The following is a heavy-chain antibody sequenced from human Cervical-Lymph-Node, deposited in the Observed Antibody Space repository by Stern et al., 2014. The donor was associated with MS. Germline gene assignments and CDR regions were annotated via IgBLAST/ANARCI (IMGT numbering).Heavy chain of an antibody. CDR3: ASGSLEGFDP. J-gene: IGHJ5*02. CDR1: GYTFTSLG. Sequence: VQLVESGAEVKKPGASVKVSCKASGYTFTSLGISWVRQAPGQGLEWMGWISAYNGNPTYAQELQGRVTLTTDTSTTTAYMELRSLTSDDTAVYYCASGSLEGFDPWGQGTLVTVSS. V-gene: IGHV1-18*01. CDR2: ISAYNGNP. D-gene: IGHD5-24*01.